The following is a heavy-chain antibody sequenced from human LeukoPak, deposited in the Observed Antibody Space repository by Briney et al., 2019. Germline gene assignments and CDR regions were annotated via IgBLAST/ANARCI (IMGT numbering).Heavy chain of an antibody. CDR3: ASGGHIDY. CDR2: INEDGSQK. V-gene: IGHV3-7*05. D-gene: IGHD3-16*01. CDR1: GFTFSSYS. J-gene: IGHJ4*02. Sequence: GGSLRLSCAASGFTFSSYSMNWVRQAPGKGLEWVANINEDGSQKNYVDSVKGRFTISRDNAKNSLYLQLNSLRAEDTAVYYCASGGHIDYCGQGSLVTVSS.